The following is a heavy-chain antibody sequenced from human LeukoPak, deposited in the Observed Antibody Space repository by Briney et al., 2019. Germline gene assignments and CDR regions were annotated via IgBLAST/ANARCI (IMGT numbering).Heavy chain of an antibody. D-gene: IGHD2/OR15-2a*01. J-gene: IGHJ4*02. CDR1: GFTFSSYS. V-gene: IGHV3-21*01. CDR3: AREDPRTTDY. CDR2: ISSSSSYI. Sequence: PGGSLRLSCAASGFTFSSYSMNWVRQAPGKGLEWVSSISSSSSYIYYADSVKGRFPISRDNAKNSLYLQMNSLRAEDTAVYYCAREDPRTTDYWGQGTLVTVSS.